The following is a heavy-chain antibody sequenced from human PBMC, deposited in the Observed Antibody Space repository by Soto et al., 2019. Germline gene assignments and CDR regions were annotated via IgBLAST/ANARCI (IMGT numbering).Heavy chain of an antibody. CDR2: ISYDGSNK. CDR3: ARDDCTNGVCYRVKISYGMDV. D-gene: IGHD2-8*01. V-gene: IGHV3-30-3*01. Sequence: GGSLRLSCAASGFTFSSYAMHWVRQAPGKGLEWVAVISYDGSNKYYADSVKGRFTISRDNSKNTLYLQMNSLRAEDTAVYYCARDDCTNGVCYRVKISYGMDVWGQGTTVTVSS. CDR1: GFTFSSYA. J-gene: IGHJ6*02.